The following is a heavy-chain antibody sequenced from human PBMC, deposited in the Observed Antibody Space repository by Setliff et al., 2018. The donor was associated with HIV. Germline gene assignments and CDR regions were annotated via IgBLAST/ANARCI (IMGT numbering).Heavy chain of an antibody. CDR3: VRYSGSSYKSNWFDP. Sequence: GESLKISCKTSGYEFYGWRIGWVRQKPGKGLEWRGIIYPDDSNTRYSPSFRGQVTISADMSISTAYLQWSSLQASDTAMYYCVRYSGSSYKSNWFDPWGQGTRVTVSS. D-gene: IGHD1-26*01. CDR1: GYEFYGWR. CDR2: IYPDDSNT. J-gene: IGHJ5*02. V-gene: IGHV5-51*01.